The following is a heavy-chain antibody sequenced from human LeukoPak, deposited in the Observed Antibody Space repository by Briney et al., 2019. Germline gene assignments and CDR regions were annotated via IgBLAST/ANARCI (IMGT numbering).Heavy chain of an antibody. CDR3: ARGLTVWAVTTELDY. Sequence: PGGSLRLSCAASGFTFSSYDMNWVRQAPGKGPEWVSGISWNSGSIGYADSVKGRFTISRDSSKNTLYLQMNSLRAEDTAVYYCARGLTVWAVTTELDYWGQGTLVTVSS. CDR2: ISWNSGSI. V-gene: IGHV3-48*01. D-gene: IGHD4-17*01. CDR1: GFTFSSYD. J-gene: IGHJ4*02.